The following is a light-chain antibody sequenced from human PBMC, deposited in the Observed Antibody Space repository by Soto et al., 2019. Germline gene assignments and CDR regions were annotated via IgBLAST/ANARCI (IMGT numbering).Light chain of an antibody. CDR3: QHYNHWPVT. CDR1: PSVARN. Sequence: EVVMTQSPATLSVSPGERATLSCRASPSVARNVAWYQQKTGQAPRLLIYAASTRATCVPARFSGSGSGTEFTLTISSLQSEDFAVYHCQHYNHWPVTFGQGTKVEIK. V-gene: IGKV3-15*01. CDR2: AAS. J-gene: IGKJ1*01.